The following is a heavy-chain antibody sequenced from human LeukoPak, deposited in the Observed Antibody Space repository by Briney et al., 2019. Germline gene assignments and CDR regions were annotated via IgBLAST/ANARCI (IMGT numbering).Heavy chain of an antibody. CDR2: ISSSSSTI. CDR1: GFTFSSYD. D-gene: IGHD6-6*01. Sequence: PGGSLRLSCAASGFTFSSYDMHWVRQAPGKGLEWVSYISSSSSTIYYADSVKGRFTISRGNAKNSLYLQMNSLRAEDTAVYYCARDLQPVLWGQGTLVTVSS. J-gene: IGHJ4*02. V-gene: IGHV3-48*01. CDR3: ARDLQPVL.